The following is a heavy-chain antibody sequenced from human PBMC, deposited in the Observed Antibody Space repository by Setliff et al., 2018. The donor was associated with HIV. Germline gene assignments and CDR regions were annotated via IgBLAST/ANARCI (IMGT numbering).Heavy chain of an antibody. V-gene: IGHV3-74*03. CDR2: INSDGSST. D-gene: IGHD3-3*01. CDR1: GFTFSSYW. Sequence: GGSLRLSCAASGFTFSSYWMHWVRQAPGKGLVWVARINSDGSSTKYADSVKGRFIISRDNARNTLYLQMNSLRVEDTAVYYCARGPQYNFWGGYLGLWGQGTLVTVSS. J-gene: IGHJ4*02. CDR3: ARGPQYNFWGGYLGL.